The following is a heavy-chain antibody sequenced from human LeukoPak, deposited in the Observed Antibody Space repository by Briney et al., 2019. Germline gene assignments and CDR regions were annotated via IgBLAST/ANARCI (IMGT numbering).Heavy chain of an antibody. CDR3: ARDRADCSSTSCFHYYGMDV. Sequence: GGSLRLSCAASGFTFSSYEMNWVRQAPGKGLEWVSYISSSGSTIYYADSVKGRFTISRDNAKNPLYLQMNSLRAEDTAVYYCARDRADCSSTSCFHYYGMDVWGQGTTVTVSS. V-gene: IGHV3-48*03. D-gene: IGHD2-2*01. CDR1: GFTFSSYE. CDR2: ISSSGSTI. J-gene: IGHJ6*02.